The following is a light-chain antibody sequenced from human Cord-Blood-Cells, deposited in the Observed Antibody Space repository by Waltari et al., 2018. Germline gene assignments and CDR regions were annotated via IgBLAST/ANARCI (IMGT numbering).Light chain of an antibody. J-gene: IGLJ1*01. CDR3: SSYAGSNNYV. CDR1: SSDVGGYNY. V-gene: IGLV2-8*01. Sequence: QSALTQPASGSGSPGQSVTISCTGTSSDVGGYNYVSWYQQHPGKAPKLMVYEVSKRPSGVPDRFSGSKSGNTASRTVSGLQAEDEADSYCSSYAGSNNYVFGTGTKVTVL. CDR2: EVS.